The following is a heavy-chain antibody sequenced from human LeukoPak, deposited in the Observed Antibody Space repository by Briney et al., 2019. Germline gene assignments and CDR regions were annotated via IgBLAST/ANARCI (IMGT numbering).Heavy chain of an antibody. CDR3: ARHLRGGATPDY. Sequence: SETLSLTCTVSGGSISSYYWSWIRQPPGKGLEWIGYISYSAITNYNPALKSRVTISIDTSKNQFSLKLSSVTAADTAVYYCARHLRGGATPDYWGQGTPVTVSS. CDR1: GGSISSYY. V-gene: IGHV4-59*08. J-gene: IGHJ4*02. D-gene: IGHD1-26*01. CDR2: ISYSAIT.